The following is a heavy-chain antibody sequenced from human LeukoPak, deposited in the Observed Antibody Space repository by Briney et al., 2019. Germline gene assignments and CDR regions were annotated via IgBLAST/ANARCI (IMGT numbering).Heavy chain of an antibody. J-gene: IGHJ6*03. V-gene: IGHV1-18*01. Sequence: ASVKVSCKASGYTFTTYGISWVRQAPGQGLEWMGWISGYNGDTNYAQKLQGRVTMTIDTSTSTAYMELKSLRSDDTAVYYCARDLHRVVVRGVPHYYYYMDVWGKGTTVTISS. CDR1: GYTFTTYG. CDR2: ISGYNGDT. D-gene: IGHD3-10*01. CDR3: ARDLHRVVVRGVPHYYYYMDV.